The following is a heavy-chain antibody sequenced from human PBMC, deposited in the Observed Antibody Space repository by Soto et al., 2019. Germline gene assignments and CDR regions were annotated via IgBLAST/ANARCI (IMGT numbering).Heavy chain of an antibody. Sequence: ASVKVSCKASGYTFTSYYIHWVRQAPGQGLEWMGWINPNSGGTNYAQKFQGWVTMTRDTSISTAYMELSRLRSDDTAVYYCARAHDSRMDVWGQGTTVTVSS. V-gene: IGHV1-2*04. D-gene: IGHD3-3*01. CDR3: ARAHDSRMDV. J-gene: IGHJ6*02. CDR2: INPNSGGT. CDR1: GYTFTSYY.